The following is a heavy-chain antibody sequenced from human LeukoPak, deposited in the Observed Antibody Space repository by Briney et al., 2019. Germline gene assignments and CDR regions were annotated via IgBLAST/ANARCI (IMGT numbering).Heavy chain of an antibody. V-gene: IGHV4-39*07. D-gene: IGHD3-22*01. CDR1: GGSISSSSYY. J-gene: IGHJ3*02. CDR3: ARFLKRSGYYPSGAFDI. CDR2: IYYSGST. Sequence: SETLSLTCTVSGGSISSSSYYWGWIRQPPGKGLEWIGSIYYSGSTYYNPSLKSRVSISVDTSKNQFSLKLSSVTAADTAVYYCARFLKRSGYYPSGAFDIWGQGTMVTVSS.